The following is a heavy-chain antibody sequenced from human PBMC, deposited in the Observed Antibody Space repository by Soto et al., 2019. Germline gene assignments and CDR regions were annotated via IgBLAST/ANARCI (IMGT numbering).Heavy chain of an antibody. J-gene: IGHJ5*02. V-gene: IGHV5-51*01. CDR2: VYPSDSDV. Sequence: PRGSLKISCQGTGYRFSSSWIGWVRQKPGKGPEWLGNVYPSDSDVRYSPAFEGQVTISADNSINTAYLQLLNLKASDTAIYYCTKGATSPFDPWGQGTRVTVSS. CDR1: GYRFSSSW. CDR3: TKGATSPFDP. D-gene: IGHD3-16*01.